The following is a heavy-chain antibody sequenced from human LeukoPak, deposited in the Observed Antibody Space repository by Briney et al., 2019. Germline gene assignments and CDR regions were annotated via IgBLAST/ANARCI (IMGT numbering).Heavy chain of an antibody. CDR1: GFTFSSPT. CDR3: VKEIKYVGATYLHS. J-gene: IGHJ4*02. D-gene: IGHD1-26*01. CDR2: ILNNDIGGNA. V-gene: IGHV3-23*01. Sequence: GGSLRLSCTASGFTFSSPTMSWVRQAPGKRPEWVSGILNNDIGGNAYYADAVKGRFTISRDDSKSTLYLEMNSLRAEDTAMYYCVKEIKYVGATYLHSWGQGTLVTVSS.